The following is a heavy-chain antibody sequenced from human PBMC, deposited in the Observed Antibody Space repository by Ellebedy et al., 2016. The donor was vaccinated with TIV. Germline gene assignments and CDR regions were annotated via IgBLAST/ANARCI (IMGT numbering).Heavy chain of an antibody. V-gene: IGHV1-46*01. J-gene: IGHJ4*02. Sequence: ASVKVSXXASGYTFTSYYMHWVRQAPGQGLEWMGIINPSGGSTSYAQKFQGRVTMTRDTSTSSVYMELSSLRSEDTAVYYCARLTTTVVTPDYWGQGTLVTVSS. D-gene: IGHD4-23*01. CDR2: INPSGGST. CDR1: GYTFTSYY. CDR3: ARLTTTVVTPDY.